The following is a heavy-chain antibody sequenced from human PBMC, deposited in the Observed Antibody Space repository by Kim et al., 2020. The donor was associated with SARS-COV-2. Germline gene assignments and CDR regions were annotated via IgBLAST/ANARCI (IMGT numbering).Heavy chain of an antibody. D-gene: IGHD3-22*01. Sequence: ASVKVSCKASGYTFTSYAMNWVRQAPGQGLEWMGWINTNTGNPTYAQGFTGRFVFSLDTSVSTAYLQISSLKAEDTAVYYCARLGYYYDSSGPIGYYFDYWGQGTLVTVSS. V-gene: IGHV7-4-1*02. CDR3: ARLGYYYDSSGPIGYYFDY. CDR2: INTNTGNP. CDR1: GYTFTSYA. J-gene: IGHJ4*02.